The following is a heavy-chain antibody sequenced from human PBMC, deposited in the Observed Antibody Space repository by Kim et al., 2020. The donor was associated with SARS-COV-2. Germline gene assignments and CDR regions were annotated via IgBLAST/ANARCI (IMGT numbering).Heavy chain of an antibody. J-gene: IGHJ4*02. CDR3: TFIYADY. CDR2: ITRATDGGTI. Sequence: GGSLRLSCAASGFTLSNGWMSWVRQAPGKGLEWVGRITRATDGGTIEYAAPVKGRFTISRDDSKNTLYLQMNTLKTEDTAVYYCTFIYADYWGQGTLVTVSS. D-gene: IGHD2-2*01. CDR1: GFTLSNGW. V-gene: IGHV3-15*01.